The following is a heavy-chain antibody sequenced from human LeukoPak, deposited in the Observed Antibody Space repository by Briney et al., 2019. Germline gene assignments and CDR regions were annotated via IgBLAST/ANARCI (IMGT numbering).Heavy chain of an antibody. CDR3: ARVDSSFDAFDI. CDR2: IYYSGST. CDR1: GGSISSGDYY. D-gene: IGHD3-22*01. J-gene: IGHJ3*02. Sequence: TLSLTCTVSGGSISSGDYYWSWIRQPPGKGLEWIGYIYYSGSTYYNPSLKSRVTISVDTSKNQFSLKLSSVTAADTAVYYCARVDSSFDAFDIWGQGTMVTVSS. V-gene: IGHV4-30-4*08.